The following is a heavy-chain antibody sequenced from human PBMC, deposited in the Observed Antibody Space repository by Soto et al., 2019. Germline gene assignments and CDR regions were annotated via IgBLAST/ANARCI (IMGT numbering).Heavy chain of an antibody. Sequence: QVPLVQSGAEVKKPGSSVKVSCKASGGTFSSYAISWVRQAPGQGLEWMGGIIPIFGTANYAQKFQGRVTITADESTSTAYMELSSLRSEDTAVYYCARHLLPCYYYDSSGYYSCYYYGMDVWGQGTTVTVSS. D-gene: IGHD3-22*01. CDR2: IIPIFGTA. CDR1: GGTFSSYA. V-gene: IGHV1-69*01. J-gene: IGHJ6*02. CDR3: ARHLLPCYYYDSSGYYSCYYYGMDV.